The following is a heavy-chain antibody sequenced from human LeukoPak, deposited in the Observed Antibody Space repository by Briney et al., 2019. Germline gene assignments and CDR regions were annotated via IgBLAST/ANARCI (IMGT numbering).Heavy chain of an antibody. CDR2: ISWNSGSI. CDR1: GFIFGDYA. J-gene: IGHJ4*02. V-gene: IGHV3-9*01. CDR3: AKDRDYSSSGASVDY. Sequence: PGRSLRLSCAASGFIFGDYAMHWVRQAPGKGLEWVSGISWNSGSIGYADSVKGRFTISRDNAKNSLYLQMNSLRAEDTALYYCAKDRDYSSSGASVDYWGQGTLVTVSS. D-gene: IGHD6-6*01.